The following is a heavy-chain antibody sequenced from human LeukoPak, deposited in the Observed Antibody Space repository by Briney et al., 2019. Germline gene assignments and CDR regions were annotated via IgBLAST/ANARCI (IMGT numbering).Heavy chain of an antibody. D-gene: IGHD2-15*01. J-gene: IGHJ3*02. CDR3: ARGRYCSADICTGGDSFDI. CDR1: CGTISNYY. CDR2: KYARGSS. V-gene: IGHV4-4*07. Sequence: SETLSLTCTASCGTISNYYWSWIRQPAGKGLEWIGRKYARGSSNYNAPVLSRVTMLVDTSKNQFSLKMRSVTAADTAVYYCARGRYCSADICTGGDSFDIWGQGTMVSVSP.